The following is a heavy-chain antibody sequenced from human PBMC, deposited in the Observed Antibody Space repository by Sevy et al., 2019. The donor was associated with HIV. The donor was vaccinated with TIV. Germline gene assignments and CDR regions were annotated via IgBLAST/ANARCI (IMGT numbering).Heavy chain of an antibody. V-gene: IGHV3-7*01. D-gene: IGHD3-22*01. J-gene: IGHJ6*02. CDR2: IKEDGSEK. CDR1: GFTFSSYW. CDR3: ARSFYYDSGGYYYSGMDV. Sequence: GGSLRLSCAASGFTFSSYWMSWVRQAPGKGLEWVANIKEDGSEKYYVDSVKGRFTISRDNAKNSLFLKMNSLRAEDTAVYYCARSFYYDSGGYYYSGMDVWGQGTTVTVSS.